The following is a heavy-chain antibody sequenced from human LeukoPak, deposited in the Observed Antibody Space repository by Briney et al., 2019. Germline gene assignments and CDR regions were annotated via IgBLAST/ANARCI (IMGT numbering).Heavy chain of an antibody. D-gene: IGHD2-2*01. CDR2: INVYSGST. CDR1: GYRFTTYG. J-gene: IGHJ4*01. V-gene: IGHV1-18*01. Sequence: ASVKVSCKASGYRFTTYGISWVRQAPGQGLEWMAWINVYSGSTEYKADLQGRLTVATETSTTTAYMELRSPRSDDTAVYYCVFGECSSTSCYPRRDYWGHGTLVTVSS. CDR3: VFGECSSTSCYPRRDY.